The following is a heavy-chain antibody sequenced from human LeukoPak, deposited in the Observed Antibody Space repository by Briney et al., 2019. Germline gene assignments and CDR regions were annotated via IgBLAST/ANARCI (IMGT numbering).Heavy chain of an antibody. Sequence: PGGSLRLSCVVSGFTFSSYGMSWVRQAPGKGLECVSGISGSGSNTYYADSVKGRFTISRDNSKNTLYLQMNSLRAEDTAVYSCAKDRRTLSSSDIWGQGTMVTVSS. J-gene: IGHJ3*02. CDR2: ISGSGSNT. CDR1: GFTFSSYG. D-gene: IGHD2-2*01. V-gene: IGHV3-23*01. CDR3: AKDRRTLSSSDI.